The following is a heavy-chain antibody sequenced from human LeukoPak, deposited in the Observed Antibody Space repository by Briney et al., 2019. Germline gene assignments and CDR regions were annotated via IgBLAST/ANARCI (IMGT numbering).Heavy chain of an antibody. J-gene: IGHJ4*02. CDR3: ARGDAGTDY. CDR1: GGSFSGYY. CDR2: INHSGST. Sequence: SETLSRTCAVYGGSFSGYYWSWIRQPPGKGLEWIGEINHSGSTNYNPSLKSRVTISVDTSKNQFSLKLSSVTAADTAMYYCARGDAGTDYWGQGTLVTVSS. D-gene: IGHD6-13*01. V-gene: IGHV4-34*01.